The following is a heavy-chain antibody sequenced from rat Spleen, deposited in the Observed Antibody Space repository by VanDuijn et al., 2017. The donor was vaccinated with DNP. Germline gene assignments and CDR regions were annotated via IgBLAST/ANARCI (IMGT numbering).Heavy chain of an antibody. CDR1: GFTFSNAA. CDR3: TVTGFDY. D-gene: IGHD5-1*01. Sequence: VQVVESGGGLVQPKESLKISCAASGFTFSNAAMYWVRQAPGKGLEWVARIRTKPNNYATYYADSVKGRFTISRDDSKSMVYLQMDNLKTEDTAMYYCTVTGFDYWGQGVMVTVSS. V-gene: IGHV10-5*01. J-gene: IGHJ2*01. CDR2: IRTKPNNYAT.